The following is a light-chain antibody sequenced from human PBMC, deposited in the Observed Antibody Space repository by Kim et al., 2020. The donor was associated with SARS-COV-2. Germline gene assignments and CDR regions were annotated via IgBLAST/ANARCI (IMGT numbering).Light chain of an antibody. V-gene: IGLV2-23*02. CDR3: CSYAGSSSFV. Sequence: GQSITTSCTGTSSNIGGYNLVSWYQQHPGKAPRVMFYEVSRRPSGVSNRFSGSKSGNTASLKISGLQAEDEADYYCCSYAGSSSFVFGTGTKVTVL. CDR1: SSNIGGYNL. CDR2: EVS. J-gene: IGLJ1*01.